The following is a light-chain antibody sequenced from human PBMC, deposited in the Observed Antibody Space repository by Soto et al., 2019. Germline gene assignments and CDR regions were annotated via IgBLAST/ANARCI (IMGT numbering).Light chain of an antibody. CDR1: QSISTY. CDR2: AAS. Sequence: DIQVIQSPSSLSASVGDRFTITCLANQSISTYLNWYQQKLWNAPKSLVYAASKFQSGVPSRFSGSGSGTDFTLTISSLQHDDFATYYCQQSYSTASITFGQGTRLEIK. J-gene: IGKJ5*01. V-gene: IGKV1-39*01. CDR3: QQSYSTASIT.